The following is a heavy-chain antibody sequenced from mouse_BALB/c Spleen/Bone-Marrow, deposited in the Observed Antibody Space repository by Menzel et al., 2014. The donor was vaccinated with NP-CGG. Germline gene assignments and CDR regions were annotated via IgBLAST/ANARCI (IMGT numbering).Heavy chain of an antibody. J-gene: IGHJ3*01. CDR2: IDPANGNT. V-gene: IGHV14-3*02. D-gene: IGHD1-1*01. CDR3: AMYYYGSSLFAY. Sequence: EVQLQQSGAELVKPGASVKLSCTASGFNIKDTYMHWVKQRPEQGLEWIGRIDPANGNTKYDPKFQGKATMTADTSSNTAYLQLSSLTSEDTAVYYCAMYYYGSSLFAYWGQGTLVTVSA. CDR1: GFNIKDTY.